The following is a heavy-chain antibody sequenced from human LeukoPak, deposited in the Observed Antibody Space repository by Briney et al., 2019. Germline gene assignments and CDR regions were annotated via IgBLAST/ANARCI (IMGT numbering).Heavy chain of an antibody. D-gene: IGHD2/OR15-2a*01. Sequence: GGSLRLSCAASGFTFSSYEMNWVRQAPGKGLEWVSYISSSGSTIYYADSVKGRFTISRDNAKNSLYLQMNSLRAEDTAVYYCAKDRGLNIWLYYFDYWGQGTLVTVSS. CDR3: AKDRGLNIWLYYFDY. J-gene: IGHJ4*02. V-gene: IGHV3-48*03. CDR2: ISSSGSTI. CDR1: GFTFSSYE.